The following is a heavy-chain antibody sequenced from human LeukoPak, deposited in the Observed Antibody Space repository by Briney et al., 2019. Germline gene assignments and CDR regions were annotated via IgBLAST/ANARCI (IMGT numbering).Heavy chain of an antibody. V-gene: IGHV3-21*01. J-gene: IGHJ4*02. CDR3: ARGLPTVALDY. Sequence: GGSLRLSCAASGFTFSSYSMNWVRQAPGKGLEWVSSISSSSSCIYYADSVKGRFAISRDNAKNSLYLQMNSLRAEDTAVYYCARGLPTVALDYWGQGTLVTVSS. CDR2: ISSSSSCI. CDR1: GFTFSSYS. D-gene: IGHD4-11*01.